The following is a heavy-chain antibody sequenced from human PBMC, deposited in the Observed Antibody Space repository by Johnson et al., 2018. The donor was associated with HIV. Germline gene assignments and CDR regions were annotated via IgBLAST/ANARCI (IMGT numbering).Heavy chain of an antibody. Sequence: VQLVESGGVVVQPGGSLRLSCEASGFTFDDYAMHWVRQPPGKGLEWVSGINWNGGSTGYADSVKGRFTISRDSAKNSLYLQMDSLRAEDTAVYYCARVRRRLVQEDITEYETFDIWGQGTMVTVSS. D-gene: IGHD3-10*01. CDR1: GFTFDDYA. V-gene: IGHV3-20*04. J-gene: IGHJ3*02. CDR2: INWNGGST. CDR3: ARVRRRLVQEDITEYETFDI.